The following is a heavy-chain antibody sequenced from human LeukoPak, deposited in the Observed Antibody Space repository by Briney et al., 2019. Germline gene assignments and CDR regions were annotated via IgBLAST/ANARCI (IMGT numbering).Heavy chain of an antibody. CDR1: GFTFSDYY. CDR2: ISSSGSTI. CDR3: ARDISGSYSDY. Sequence: GGSLRLSCAASGFTFSDYYMSWIRQAPGKGLEWISYISSSGSTIYNADSMKGRFTISRDNAKNSLYLQMNSPRAEDTAVYYCARDISGSYSDYWGQGTLVTVSS. J-gene: IGHJ4*02. D-gene: IGHD1-26*01. V-gene: IGHV3-11*01.